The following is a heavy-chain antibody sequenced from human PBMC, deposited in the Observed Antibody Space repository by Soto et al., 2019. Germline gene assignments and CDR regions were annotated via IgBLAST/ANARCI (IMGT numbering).Heavy chain of an antibody. J-gene: IGHJ4*02. CDR1: GGSVSSGSYY. CDR3: ARDSSGSYDY. Sequence: QVQLQESGPGLVKPSETLSLTCTVSGGSVSSGSYYWSWIRQPPGKGLEWIGYIYYSGSTNYNPSLKSRVTISVDTSKNQSSLKLSSVTAADTAVYYCARDSSGSYDYWGQGTLVTVSS. CDR2: IYYSGST. D-gene: IGHD1-26*01. V-gene: IGHV4-61*01.